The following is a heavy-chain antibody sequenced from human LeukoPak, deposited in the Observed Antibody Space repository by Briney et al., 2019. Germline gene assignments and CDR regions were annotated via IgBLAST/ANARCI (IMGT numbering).Heavy chain of an antibody. Sequence: ASVKVSCKASGGTFSSYAISWVRQAPGQGLEWMGGIIPIFGTANYAQKFQGRVTITADESTSTAYMELSSLRSEDTAVYYCARAWYYYDSSGYYQRPRFNWFDPRGQGTLVTVSS. CDR3: ARAWYYYDSSGYYQRPRFNWFDP. D-gene: IGHD3-22*01. V-gene: IGHV1-69*13. J-gene: IGHJ5*02. CDR2: IIPIFGTA. CDR1: GGTFSSYA.